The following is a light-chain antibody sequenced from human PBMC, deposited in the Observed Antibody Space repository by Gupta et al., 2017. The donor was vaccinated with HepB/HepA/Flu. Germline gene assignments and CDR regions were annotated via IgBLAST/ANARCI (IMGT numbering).Light chain of an antibody. CDR3: HQSSSLPQT. V-gene: IGKV6D-21*02. Sequence: EVVLTQSPDFQSVTPKEKVTITCRASQGIATSLHWYQQRPGQAPKLLIRDASQSISGVPSRFSGSGAGIDFTLTISSLEAEDAAVYYCHQSSSLPQTFGRRTKLEI. J-gene: IGKJ4*01. CDR2: DAS. CDR1: QGIATS.